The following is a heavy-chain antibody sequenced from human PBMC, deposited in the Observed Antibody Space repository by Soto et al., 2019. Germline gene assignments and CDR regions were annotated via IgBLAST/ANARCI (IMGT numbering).Heavy chain of an antibody. V-gene: IGHV4-39*01. CDR3: ATXLFSGGPSTAFDS. CDR2: IYYTGTT. J-gene: IGHJ4*02. D-gene: IGHD2-21*02. CDR1: GDSISRSDYY. Sequence: TCTVSGDSISRSDYYWGWLRQPPGKELEWIGSIYYTGTTNFNPPFNTRVTLFVDASKNQFSLKMTSLTATETALYYXATXLFSGGPSTAFDSWGQGTLVTVSS.